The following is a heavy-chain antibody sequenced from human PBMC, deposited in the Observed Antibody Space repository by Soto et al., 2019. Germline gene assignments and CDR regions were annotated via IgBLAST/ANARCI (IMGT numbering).Heavy chain of an antibody. J-gene: IGHJ2*01. D-gene: IGHD6-6*01. CDR3: ARELSYKSSSRGYFDL. Sequence: GGSLRLSCAASGFTFSSYSMNWVRQAPGKGLEWVSSISSSSSYIYYADSVKGRFTISRDNAKNSLYLQMNSLRAEDTAVYYCARELSYKSSSRGYFDLWGRGTLVTVSS. CDR1: GFTFSSYS. CDR2: ISSSSSYI. V-gene: IGHV3-21*01.